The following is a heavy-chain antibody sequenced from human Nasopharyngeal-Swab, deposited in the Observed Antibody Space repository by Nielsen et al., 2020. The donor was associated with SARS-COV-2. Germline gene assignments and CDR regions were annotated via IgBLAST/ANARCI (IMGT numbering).Heavy chain of an antibody. V-gene: IGHV4-4*02. CDR3: ASFYDFWT. D-gene: IGHD3-3*01. CDR1: GGSVSSDNW. Sequence: LSLTCAVSGGSVSSDNWWSWVRQPPGKRLEWIGEVKHNVSTNYNPSLKSRVTISLDKTKNQVSLRVNSLTAADTAVYYCASFYDFWTWGQGTLVTVSS. CDR2: VKHNVST. J-gene: IGHJ4*02.